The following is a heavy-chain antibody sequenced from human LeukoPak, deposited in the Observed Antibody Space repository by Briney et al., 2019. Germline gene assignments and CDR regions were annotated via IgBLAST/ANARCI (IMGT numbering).Heavy chain of an antibody. CDR1: GGSFSGYY. Sequence: SETLPLTCAVYGGSFSGYYWSWIRQPPGKGLEWIGEINHSGSTNYNPSLKSRVTISVDTSKNQFSLKLSSVTAADTAVYYCARGGYYYDSSGYIAAWGQGTLVTVSS. V-gene: IGHV4-34*01. CDR2: INHSGST. J-gene: IGHJ5*02. CDR3: ARGGYYYDSSGYIAA. D-gene: IGHD3-22*01.